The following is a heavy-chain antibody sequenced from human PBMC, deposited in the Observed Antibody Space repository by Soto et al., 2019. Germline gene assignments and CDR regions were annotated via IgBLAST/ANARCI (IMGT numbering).Heavy chain of an antibody. CDR1: GFSFSYYA. CDR2: IYSAGNT. Sequence: GGSLRLSCAASGFSFSYYAMSWVRQAPGKGLEWISIIYSAGNTYYADSVKGRFTISRDNSKNTLYLQMNSLGAEDTAVYYCARDFVVGGPTINYYYGMDVWGQGTTVTVSS. CDR3: ARDFVVGGPTINYYYGMDV. J-gene: IGHJ6*02. D-gene: IGHD1-26*01. V-gene: IGHV3-66*01.